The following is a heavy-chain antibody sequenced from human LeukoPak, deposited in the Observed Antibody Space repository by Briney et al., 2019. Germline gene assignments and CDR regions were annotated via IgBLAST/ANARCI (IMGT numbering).Heavy chain of an antibody. D-gene: IGHD3-3*01. CDR2: IYSSGST. Sequence: KPSVTLSLTCTVSGGSISSSSYYWGWIRQPPGKGLEWIGSIYSSGSTYYNPSLKSRVTISIDTSKNQVSLKLSSVTAADTAAYYCARHGVTSSGYYWDWGQGTLVTVSS. CDR1: GGSISSSSYY. CDR3: ARHGVTSSGYYWD. V-gene: IGHV4-39*01. J-gene: IGHJ4*02.